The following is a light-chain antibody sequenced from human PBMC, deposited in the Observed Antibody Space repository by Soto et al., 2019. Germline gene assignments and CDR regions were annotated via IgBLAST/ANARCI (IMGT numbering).Light chain of an antibody. CDR1: QSVSTD. J-gene: IGKJ1*01. Sequence: IVMTQSPATLSVSLGEIATLSCRAIQSVSTDLAWYQQKPGQAPRLLIFGASTRATGIPARFSGSGSGTEFILTISSLQSEDSAVYYCHQYNYWPPETFGQGTKVEIK. V-gene: IGKV3-15*01. CDR3: HQYNYWPPET. CDR2: GAS.